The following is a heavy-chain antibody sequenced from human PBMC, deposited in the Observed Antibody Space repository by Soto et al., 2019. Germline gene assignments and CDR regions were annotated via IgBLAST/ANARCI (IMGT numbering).Heavy chain of an antibody. V-gene: IGHV1-69*12. CDR3: ARPIRHDYRYYSYGMDV. CDR2: IIPIFGTA. J-gene: IGHJ6*02. CDR1: GGTFSSYA. Sequence: QVQLVQSGAEVKKPGSSVKVSCKASGGTFSSYAISWVRQAPGQGLEWMGGIIPIFGTANYAQKFQGRVTITAEESPSTAQMELGSLRSDETAVYYCARPIRHDYRYYSYGMDVWGQGTTVTVSS. D-gene: IGHD4-17*01.